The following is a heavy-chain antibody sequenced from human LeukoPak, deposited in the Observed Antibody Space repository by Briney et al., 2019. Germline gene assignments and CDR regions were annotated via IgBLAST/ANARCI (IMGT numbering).Heavy chain of an antibody. J-gene: IGHJ4*02. V-gene: IGHV1-2*02. CDR1: GYTFTGYY. CDR2: INPNSGGT. CDR3: ARDPTGSNSPEVDY. Sequence: ASVKVSCKASGYTFTGYYMHWVRQAPGQGLEWMGWINPNSGGTNYAQKFQGRVTMTWDTSISTAYMELSRLRSDDTAVYYCARDPTGSNSPEVDYWGQGTLVTVSS. D-gene: IGHD1-14*01.